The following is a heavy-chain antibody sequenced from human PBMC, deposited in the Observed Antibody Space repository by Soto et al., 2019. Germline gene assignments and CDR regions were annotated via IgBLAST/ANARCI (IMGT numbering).Heavy chain of an antibody. CDR1: GFTFSNAW. J-gene: IGHJ6*02. CDR3: TTLSYLYYDGMDV. V-gene: IGHV3-15*01. D-gene: IGHD2-2*01. Sequence: VRLSCEASGFTFSNAWMNWVRQGPGKGLEWLGRIKSKVDGGTADYGAATKGRFSISRDDLKNMLYLQMNSLKPDDTAVYYCTTLSYLYYDGMDVWGQGTTVTVSS. CDR2: IKSKVDGGTA.